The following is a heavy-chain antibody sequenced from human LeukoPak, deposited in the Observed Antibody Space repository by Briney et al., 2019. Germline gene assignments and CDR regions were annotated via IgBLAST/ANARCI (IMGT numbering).Heavy chain of an antibody. D-gene: IGHD1-1*01. CDR2: IYDSGST. V-gene: IGHV4-59*01. Sequence: PSETLSLTCTVSGGSISSYYWGWIRQPPGKGLEWIGYIYDSGSTNYNPSLKSRVTISVDTSKNQFSLKLSSVTAADTAVYYCARVGGTNYYYYGMDVWGQGTTVTVSS. CDR1: GGSISSYY. J-gene: IGHJ6*02. CDR3: ARVGGTNYYYYGMDV.